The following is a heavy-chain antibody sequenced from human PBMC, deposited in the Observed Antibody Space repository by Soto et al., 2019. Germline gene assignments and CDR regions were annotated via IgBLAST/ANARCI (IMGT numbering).Heavy chain of an antibody. V-gene: IGHV5-51*01. J-gene: IGHJ6*02. Sequence: GESLKICCKGSGYSFTSYWTGWVRQMPGKGLEWMGIIYPGDSDTRYSPSFQGQVTISADKSISTAYLQWSSLKASDTAMYYCARVMSDYYYGMDVWGQGTTVTVSS. CDR3: ARVMSDYYYGMDV. CDR2: IYPGDSDT. CDR1: GYSFTSYW.